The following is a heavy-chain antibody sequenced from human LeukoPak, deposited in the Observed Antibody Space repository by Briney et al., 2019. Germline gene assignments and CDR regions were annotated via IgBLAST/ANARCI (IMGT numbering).Heavy chain of an antibody. Sequence: GGSLRLSCAASGFTVSNNYMSWVRQAPGKGLEWVSVIYSGGSPYYADSVKGRFTISRDSSKNTLYLQMNSLRAEDTAVYYCAKDLRSSADSKMGAADYWGQGTLVTVSS. V-gene: IGHV3-53*05. CDR2: IYSGGSP. J-gene: IGHJ4*02. CDR3: AKDLRSSADSKMGAADY. CDR1: GFTVSNNY. D-gene: IGHD1-26*01.